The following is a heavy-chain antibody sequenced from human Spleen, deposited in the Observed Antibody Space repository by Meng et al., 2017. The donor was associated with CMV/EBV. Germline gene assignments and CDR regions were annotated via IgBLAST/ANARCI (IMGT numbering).Heavy chain of an antibody. CDR1: AYTFTSYY. J-gene: IGHJ6*02. CDR2: INPSGDTT. D-gene: IGHD4-17*01. Sequence: ASVKVSCKASAYTFTSYYMHWVRQAPGQGLEWMGIINPSGDTTTYAQKFQGRVTMTTDIGTRTAYMELRSLRSDDTAVYYCAREYGDPKYYYGMDVWGQGTTVTVSS. CDR3: AREYGDPKYYYGMDV. V-gene: IGHV1-46*01.